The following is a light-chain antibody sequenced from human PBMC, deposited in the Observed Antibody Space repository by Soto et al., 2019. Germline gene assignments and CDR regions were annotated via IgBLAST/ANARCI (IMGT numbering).Light chain of an antibody. CDR2: DVS. CDR1: SSDVGGYNY. V-gene: IGLV2-11*01. Sequence: QSALTQPRSVSGSPGQSVTISCTGTSSDVGGYNYVSWYQQHPGKAPKLMIYDVSKRPSGVPDRFSGSKSGNTASLTISGLQAEDEADYSCCSYAGSYISEVFGTGTKLTVL. CDR3: CSYAGSYISEV. J-gene: IGLJ1*01.